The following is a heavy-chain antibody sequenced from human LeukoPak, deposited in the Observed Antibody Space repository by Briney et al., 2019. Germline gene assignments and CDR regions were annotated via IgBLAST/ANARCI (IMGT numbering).Heavy chain of an antibody. CDR2: IYHSGST. D-gene: IGHD3-10*01. CDR3: AKFVNYGSYYYYYYIDV. Sequence: SETLSLTCAVSGGSISSSNWWSWVRQPPGKGLEWIGEIYHSGSTNYNPSLKSRVTISVDKSKNQFSLKLSSVTAADTAVYYCAKFVNYGSYYYYYYIDVWGKGTTVTVSS. CDR1: GGSISSSNW. J-gene: IGHJ6*03. V-gene: IGHV4-4*02.